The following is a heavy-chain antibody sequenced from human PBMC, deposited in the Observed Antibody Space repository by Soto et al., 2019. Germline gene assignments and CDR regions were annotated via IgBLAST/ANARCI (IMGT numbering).Heavy chain of an antibody. J-gene: IGHJ4*02. CDR1: GFTFDDYS. V-gene: IGHV3-43*01. D-gene: IGHD4-4*01. Sequence: EVQMVESGGVVVQPGGSLRLSCAASGFTFDDYSVHWVRQAPGKGLEWVSLISWDGYSTFYADSVKGRFTISRDNSKNSLYLQMNSLTTEDTAFYYCVKDGAVTDYTYLDSWGQGARVTVSS. CDR3: VKDGAVTDYTYLDS. CDR2: ISWDGYST.